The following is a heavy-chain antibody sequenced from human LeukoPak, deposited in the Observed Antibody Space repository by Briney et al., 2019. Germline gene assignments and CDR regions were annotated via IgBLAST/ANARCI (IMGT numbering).Heavy chain of an antibody. Sequence: GGSLRLSCAASGFAFSSYAMSWVRQAPGKGLEWVSAISGSGGSTYYADSVKGRFTISRDNSKNTLYLQMNSLRAEDTAVYYCAKAAIGYCSSTSCSAPFDYWGQGTLVTVSS. CDR2: ISGSGGST. D-gene: IGHD2-2*03. CDR1: GFAFSSYA. CDR3: AKAAIGYCSSTSCSAPFDY. V-gene: IGHV3-23*01. J-gene: IGHJ4*02.